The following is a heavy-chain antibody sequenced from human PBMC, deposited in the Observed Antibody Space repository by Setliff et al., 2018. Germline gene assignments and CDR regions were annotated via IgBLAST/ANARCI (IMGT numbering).Heavy chain of an antibody. D-gene: IGHD3-9*01. Sequence: PSETLSLTCGVSGISISSGHYWSWIRQPAGKGLEWIGRIYASGSTNYNPSLKSRVTISRDTSTNQFSLKLGSVTAADTAVYYCARERYFDWFFEDWGHGTLVTVSS. J-gene: IGHJ4*01. V-gene: IGHV4-61*02. CDR2: IYASGST. CDR1: GISISSGHY. CDR3: ARERYFDWFFED.